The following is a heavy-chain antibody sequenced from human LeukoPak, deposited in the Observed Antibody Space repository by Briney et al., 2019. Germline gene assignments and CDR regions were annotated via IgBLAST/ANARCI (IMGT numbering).Heavy chain of an antibody. J-gene: IGHJ3*02. Sequence: ASVKVSCKASGYTFTSYDINWVRQATGQGLEWMGWMNPNSGNTGYAQKFQGRVTMTRNTSISTAYMELSSLRSEDTAVYYCARGSFHGRSDAFDIWGQGTMVTVSS. CDR1: GYTFTSYD. D-gene: IGHD1-1*01. V-gene: IGHV1-8*01. CDR2: MNPNSGNT. CDR3: ARGSFHGRSDAFDI.